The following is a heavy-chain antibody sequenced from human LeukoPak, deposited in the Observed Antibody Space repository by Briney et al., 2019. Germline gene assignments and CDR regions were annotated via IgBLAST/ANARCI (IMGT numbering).Heavy chain of an antibody. D-gene: IGHD3-3*01. Sequence: ASVKVSCKPSGYTFTSYGISWVRQAPGQRLEWMGWISAYNGNTNYAQKLQGRVTMTTDTSTSTAYMELRSLTSDDTAVYYCAREITIFGVVSIYGAFDIWGQGTMVTVSS. CDR1: GYTFTSYG. CDR2: ISAYNGNT. CDR3: AREITIFGVVSIYGAFDI. V-gene: IGHV1-18*01. J-gene: IGHJ3*02.